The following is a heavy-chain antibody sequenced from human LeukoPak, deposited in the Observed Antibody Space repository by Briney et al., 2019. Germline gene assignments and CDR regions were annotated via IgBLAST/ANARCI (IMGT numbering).Heavy chain of an antibody. CDR1: GGTFSSYA. V-gene: IGHV1-69*05. CDR2: IIPIFGTA. CDR3: ARGRADVTTREFDY. Sequence: ASVKVSCKASGGTFSSYAISWVRQAPGQGLEWMGRIIPIFGTANYAQKFQGRVTINTDESTSTAYMELSSLRSEDTAVYYCARGRADVTTREFDYWGQGTLVTVSS. J-gene: IGHJ4*02. D-gene: IGHD4-11*01.